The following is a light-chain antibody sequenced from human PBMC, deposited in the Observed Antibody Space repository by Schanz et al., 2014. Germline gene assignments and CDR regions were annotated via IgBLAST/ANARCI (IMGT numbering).Light chain of an antibody. Sequence: QSALTQPASVSGSPGQSITVSCTGTTDVDYGNFVSWYQQHPGKAPKLMIYDVSNRPSGVSNRFSGSKSGNTASLTISGLQADDEAVYYCQSYDSSLSGWVFGGGTKLTVL. CDR2: DVS. J-gene: IGLJ3*02. V-gene: IGLV2-14*03. CDR3: QSYDSSLSGWV. CDR1: TDVDYGNF.